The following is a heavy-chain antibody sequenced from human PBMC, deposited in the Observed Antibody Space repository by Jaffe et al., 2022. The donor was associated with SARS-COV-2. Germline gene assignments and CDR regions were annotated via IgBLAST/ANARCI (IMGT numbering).Heavy chain of an antibody. J-gene: IGHJ4*02. D-gene: IGHD2-2*01. Sequence: EVQLVESGGGLVQPGGSLRLSCAASGFTFSRYWMSWVRQAPGKGLEWVASIKQDGSEKYYVDSVKGRFTISRDNAKNSLYLQMNSLRAEDTAVYYCARGGTSCCPDFDYWGQGTLVTVSS. CDR3: ARGGTSCCPDFDY. CDR2: IKQDGSEK. V-gene: IGHV3-7*03. CDR1: GFTFSRYW.